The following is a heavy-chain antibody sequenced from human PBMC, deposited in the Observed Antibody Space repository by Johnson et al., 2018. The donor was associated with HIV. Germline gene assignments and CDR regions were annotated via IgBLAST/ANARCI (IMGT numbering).Heavy chain of an antibody. CDR3: AKCIWGSSLIDAFDI. CDR2: IKSKTDGGTT. Sequence: VQLVESGGGLVQPGGSLRLSCAASGFTFSNAWMTWVRQAPGKGLECVGRIKSKTDGGTTDYAAIVKGRFTISRDDSKNTLYLQMNSLRAEDTAVYYCAKCIWGSSLIDAFDIWGQGTMVTVSS. D-gene: IGHD6-13*01. V-gene: IGHV3-15*01. J-gene: IGHJ3*02. CDR1: GFTFSNAW.